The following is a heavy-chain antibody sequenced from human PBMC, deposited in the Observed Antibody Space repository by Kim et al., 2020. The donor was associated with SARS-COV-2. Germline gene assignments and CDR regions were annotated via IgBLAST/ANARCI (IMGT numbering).Heavy chain of an antibody. CDR2: IYFSGNT. CDR3: ARGPHCSGASCYMNLDYNWFDP. V-gene: IGHV4-39*07. CDR1: GDSMSTNNYS. J-gene: IGHJ5*02. D-gene: IGHD2-15*01. Sequence: SETLSLTCTVSGDSMSTNNYSWAWIRQSPETGLEWIGSIYFSGNTKYNPSLKSRVVMSVVTSKNQFSLNLKSVTAADTAVYYCARGPHCSGASCYMNLDYNWFDPWGQGTQVTVSS.